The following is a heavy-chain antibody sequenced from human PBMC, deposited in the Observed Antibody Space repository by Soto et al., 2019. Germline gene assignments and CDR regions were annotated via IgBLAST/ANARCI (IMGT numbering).Heavy chain of an antibody. CDR1: GYTFSSSA. CDR2: IRSSGVT. CDR3: ARDHGGYGTFDY. D-gene: IGHD5-12*01. V-gene: IGHV1-18*04. Sequence: QVRLVQSGPEVKKPEASVKVSCKASGYTFSSSAISWVRQAPGQGPEWVGWIRSSGVTHYAQNFQGRVTLTVDSPTTPADMEVRSLSSDDTAIYYCARDHGGYGTFDYWGQGTMVTVSS. J-gene: IGHJ4*02.